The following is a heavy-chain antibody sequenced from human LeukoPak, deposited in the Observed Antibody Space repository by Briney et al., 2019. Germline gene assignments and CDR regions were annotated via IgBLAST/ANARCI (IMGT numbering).Heavy chain of an antibody. D-gene: IGHD6-19*01. CDR1: GYTFTGYY. V-gene: IGHV1-2*02. Sequence: ASVKVSCKASGYTFTGYYMHWVRQAPGQGLEWMGWINPNSGGTNYAQKFQGRVTMTRDTSISTAYMELSRLRSDDTAVYYCVRVKVEQWLVRYYYYYMDVWGKGTTVTVSS. CDR3: VRVKVEQWLVRYYYYYMDV. J-gene: IGHJ6*03. CDR2: INPNSGGT.